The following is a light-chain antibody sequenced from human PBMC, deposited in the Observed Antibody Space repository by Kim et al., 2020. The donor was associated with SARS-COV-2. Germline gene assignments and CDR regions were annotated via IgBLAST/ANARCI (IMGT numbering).Light chain of an antibody. CDR1: ALPKKY. CDR2: KDS. Sequence: SYELTQPPSVSVSLGQMARITCSGEALPKKYAYWYQQRPGQFPVLVIYKDSERPSGIPERFSGSSSGTIVTLTISGVQAEDEADYYCLSADSSGSYPRVFGGGTQLTVL. CDR3: LSADSSGSYPRV. J-gene: IGLJ3*02. V-gene: IGLV3-16*01.